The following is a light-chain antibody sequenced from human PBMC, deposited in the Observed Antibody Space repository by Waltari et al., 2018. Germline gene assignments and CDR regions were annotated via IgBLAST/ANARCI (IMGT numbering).Light chain of an antibody. Sequence: DIQMTQSPSSLSASVGDRVTIPCRASQGIGNYLAWYQQKPGTVPKLLIYTASTLQSGVPDRFSGSKSGTSASLAISGLRSEDEADYYCAAWDDSLSGRVFGGGTKV. CDR3: AAWDDSLSGRV. CDR2: TAS. J-gene: IGKJ4*02. V-gene: IGKV1-27*01. CDR1: QGIGNY.